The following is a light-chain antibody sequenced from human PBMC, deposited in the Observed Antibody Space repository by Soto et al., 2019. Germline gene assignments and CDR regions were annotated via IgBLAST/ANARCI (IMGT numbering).Light chain of an antibody. J-gene: IGKJ4*01. V-gene: IGKV3-11*01. Sequence: EIVLTQSPATLSVSPGERATLSCRASESVSTNLAWYQQKAGQAPRLLIYGASTRATGIPARFSGSGSGTEFTLTISSLEPEDFAVYYCQQRSNWPLTFGGGTKVDIK. CDR1: ESVSTN. CDR3: QQRSNWPLT. CDR2: GAS.